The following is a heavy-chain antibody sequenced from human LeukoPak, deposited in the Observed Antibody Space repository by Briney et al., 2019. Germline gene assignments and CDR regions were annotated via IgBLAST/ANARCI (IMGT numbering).Heavy chain of an antibody. D-gene: IGHD3-9*01. V-gene: IGHV3-30*18. CDR1: GFTFSSYG. Sequence: GGSLRLSCAASGFTFSSYGMHWVRQAPGKGLEWVAVISYDGSNKYYADSVKGRFTISRDNSKNTLYLQMNSLRAEDTAVYYCAKDGSILTGYSYYYYYYMDVWGKGTTVTVSS. CDR3: AKDGSILTGYSYYYYYYMDV. J-gene: IGHJ6*03. CDR2: ISYDGSNK.